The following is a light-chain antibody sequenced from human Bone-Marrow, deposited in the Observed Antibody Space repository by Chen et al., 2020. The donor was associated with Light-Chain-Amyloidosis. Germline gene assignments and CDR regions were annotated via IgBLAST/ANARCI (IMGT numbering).Light chain of an antibody. Sequence: QSVMTQQPSASGTTGQRVTISCSGSSSNIGRHYVYWNQPLPGTAPKLLIYRHTQLPSGVPDLFSDSESGTSASRAISGLRSEDEADYYCAAWDDSLSVLFGGGTKLTVL. V-gene: IGLV1-47*01. CDR3: AAWDDSLSVL. CDR2: RHT. J-gene: IGLJ2*01. CDR1: SSNIGRHY.